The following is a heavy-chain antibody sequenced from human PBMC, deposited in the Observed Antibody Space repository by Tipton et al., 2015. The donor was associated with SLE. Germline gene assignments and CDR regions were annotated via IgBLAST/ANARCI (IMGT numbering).Heavy chain of an antibody. V-gene: IGHV4-59*08. CDR3: GRHKTATRAFAF. Sequence: TLSLTCTVSGGSISSHYWSWIRQAPGKGLEWLGYISHSENTNYNPSLKSRVTISVDTSKNQFALRLTPVTAADTAVYYCGRHKTATRAFAFWGQGTLVTV. CDR1: GGSISSHY. CDR2: ISHSENT. J-gene: IGHJ3*01. D-gene: IGHD1-1*01.